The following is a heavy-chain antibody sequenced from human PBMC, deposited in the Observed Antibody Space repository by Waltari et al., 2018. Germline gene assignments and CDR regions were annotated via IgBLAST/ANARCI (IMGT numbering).Heavy chain of an antibody. CDR2: IKPDGTAK. J-gene: IGHJ3*02. CDR3: ARHGDYSFDI. V-gene: IGHV3-7*01. CDR1: ASTCRTFW. Sequence: EVRLVESGGGLVQPGGSLRLSCAASASTCRTFWLSWVRQAPGKGPELVAYIKPDGTAKDHVDSVKDRFTISRDNAKSSLYLQMNSLRAEDTAVYYCARHGDYSFDIWGQGTTVTVSS. D-gene: IGHD4-17*01.